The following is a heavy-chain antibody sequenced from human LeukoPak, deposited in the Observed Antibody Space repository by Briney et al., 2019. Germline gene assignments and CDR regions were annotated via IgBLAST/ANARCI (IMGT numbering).Heavy chain of an antibody. J-gene: IGHJ4*02. CDR3: AKRGVVIRVILIGFHKEAYYFDS. Sequence: GGSLRLSCAVSGITLSNYGMSWVRQAPGKGLEWVAGISDRGGRTNYADSVKGRFTISRENSKNTLYLQMNSLRAEDTAVYFCAKRGVVIRVILIGFHKEAYYFDSWGQGALVTVSS. V-gene: IGHV3-23*01. CDR1: GITLSNYG. CDR2: ISDRGGRT. D-gene: IGHD3-10*01.